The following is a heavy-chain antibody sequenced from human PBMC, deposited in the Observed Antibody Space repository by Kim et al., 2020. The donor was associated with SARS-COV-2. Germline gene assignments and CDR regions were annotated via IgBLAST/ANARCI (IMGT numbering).Heavy chain of an antibody. CDR1: GFTFSNFK. CDR3: ARASSTTPGDY. CDR2: INTGSSAM. V-gene: IGHV3-48*02. J-gene: IGHJ4*02. Sequence: GGSLRLSCAASGFTFSNFKMNWVRQAPGKGLEWVSFINTGSSAMYYADSVKGRFAISRDNAKNSLYLQMNSLRDEDTAVYYCARASSTTPGDYWGQGTL. D-gene: IGHD4-17*01.